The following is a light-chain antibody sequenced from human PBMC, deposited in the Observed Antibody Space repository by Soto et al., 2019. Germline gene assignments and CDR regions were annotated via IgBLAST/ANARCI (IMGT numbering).Light chain of an antibody. CDR1: SSNIGAGYD. CDR2: ANS. V-gene: IGLV1-40*01. J-gene: IGLJ3*02. CDR3: QSHDSSLSGWV. Sequence: QSVLTQPPSVSGAPGQRVAIACTGSSSNIGAGYDVHWYQRLPGIAPKLLIYANSNRPSGVPDRFSGSKSGTSASLAITGLQAEDEGDYYCQSHDSSLSGWVFGGGTKLTVL.